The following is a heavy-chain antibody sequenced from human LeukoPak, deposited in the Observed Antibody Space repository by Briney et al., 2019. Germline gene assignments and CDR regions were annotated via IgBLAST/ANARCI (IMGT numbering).Heavy chain of an antibody. D-gene: IGHD6-19*01. Sequence: GGPLRLPCAASGFTFSYYAMHWVRQAPGKGLVWVSSIASGVVTTHTADTAMGRFTITRDKSKTTVYLQMHSLRAEDTDIDYYAKAQEWLAFPGDSLDYWGQGGPVTAYS. CDR1: GFTFSYYA. J-gene: IGHJ4*02. CDR3: AKAQEWLAFPGDSLDY. CDR2: IASGVVTT. V-gene: IGHV3-23*01.